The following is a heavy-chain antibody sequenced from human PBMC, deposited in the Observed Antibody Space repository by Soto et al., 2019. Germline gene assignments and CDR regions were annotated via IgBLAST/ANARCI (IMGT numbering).Heavy chain of an antibody. CDR2: ISGRGTTT. J-gene: IGHJ6*02. Sequence: PGCSLRLSCESSGFSFSSYSMNWVLQAPGKGLEWVSFISGRGTTTFYADSVKARFTVSRANAKNSLYLEVNSLRDEDTAVYYCARLGYCSRATGKYYFYYYRMDGWGQGNTVT. CDR1: GFSFSSYS. CDR3: ARLGYCSRATGKYYFYYYRMDG. V-gene: IGHV3-48*02. D-gene: IGHD2-2*01.